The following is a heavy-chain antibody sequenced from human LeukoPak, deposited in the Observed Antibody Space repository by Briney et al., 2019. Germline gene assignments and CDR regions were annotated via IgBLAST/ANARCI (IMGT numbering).Heavy chain of an antibody. D-gene: IGHD6-19*01. CDR3: ARRHSSGWFYY. Sequence: SETLSLTCTVSGYSISHGYYWEWIRQPPGRGLEWIGNIYRSGSTSYNPSLKSRVTISVDTSKNQFSLKVNSVTAADTAVYYCARRHSSGWFYYWGQGTLVTVSS. CDR1: GYSISHGYY. J-gene: IGHJ4*02. CDR2: IYRSGST. V-gene: IGHV4-38-2*02.